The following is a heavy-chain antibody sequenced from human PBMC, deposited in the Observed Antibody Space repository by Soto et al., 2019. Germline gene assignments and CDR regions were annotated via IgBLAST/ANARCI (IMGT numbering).Heavy chain of an antibody. D-gene: IGHD3-3*01. J-gene: IGHJ5*02. Sequence: QVQLVQSGAEVKKPGSSVKVSCKASGGTFSSYAISWVRQAPGQGLEWMGGIIPIFGTANYAQKFQGRVTITADESTSTAYMELSSLRSEDTAVYYCARSPWSEVFGVVIQRDWFDPWGQGTLVTVSS. CDR1: GGTFSSYA. CDR2: IIPIFGTA. CDR3: ARSPWSEVFGVVIQRDWFDP. V-gene: IGHV1-69*12.